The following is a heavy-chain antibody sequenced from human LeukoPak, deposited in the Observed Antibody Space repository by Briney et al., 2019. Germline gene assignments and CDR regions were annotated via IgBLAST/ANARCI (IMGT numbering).Heavy chain of an antibody. J-gene: IGHJ6*03. V-gene: IGHV3-20*04. CDR1: GFTFDDYG. Sequence: GGNLRLYCAASGFTFDDYGLSWVPQAPGKGLEGVSGINWNGGSKGYADSVKGRFTISRDNAKNSLSLEMTSLRAEDTAFYYCARRMGAYYYMDVWGTGTTVTVSS. CDR3: ARRMGAYYYMDV. D-gene: IGHD3-16*01. CDR2: INWNGGSK.